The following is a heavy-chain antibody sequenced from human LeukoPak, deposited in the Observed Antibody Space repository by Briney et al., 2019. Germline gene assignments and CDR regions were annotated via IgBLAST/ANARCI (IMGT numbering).Heavy chain of an antibody. J-gene: IGHJ4*02. CDR1: GGSISSSSYY. CDR2: IYYSGST. Sequence: KSSETLSLTCTVSGGSISSSSYYWGWIRQPPGKGLEWIGSIYYSGSTYYNPSRKSRVTISVDTAKNQFSLKLSSVTAANTAVYYCASLRERSYYARGFDYWGQGTLVTVSS. D-gene: IGHD3-3*01. CDR3: ASLRERSYYARGFDY. V-gene: IGHV4-39*01.